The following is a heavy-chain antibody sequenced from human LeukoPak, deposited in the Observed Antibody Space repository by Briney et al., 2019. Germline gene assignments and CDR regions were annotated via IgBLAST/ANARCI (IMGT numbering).Heavy chain of an antibody. CDR2: INAGNGNT. CDR3: ARDPNGSGSLMVQH. Sequence: ASVKVSCKASGYTFTSYAMHWVRQAPGQRLEWMGWINAGNGNTKYSQKFQGRVTITRDTSASTAYMELSSLRPEDTAVYYCARDPNGSGSLMVQHWGQGTLVTVSS. CDR1: GYTFTSYA. D-gene: IGHD3-10*01. V-gene: IGHV1-3*01. J-gene: IGHJ1*01.